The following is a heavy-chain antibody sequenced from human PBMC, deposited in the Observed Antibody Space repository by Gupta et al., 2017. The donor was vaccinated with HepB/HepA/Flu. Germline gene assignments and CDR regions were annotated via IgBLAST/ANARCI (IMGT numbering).Heavy chain of an antibody. D-gene: IGHD1-26*01. J-gene: IGHJ6*02. CDR3: ARGGRRNYYYYGMDV. V-gene: IGHV3-72*01. CDR2: TRNKANSYTT. CDR1: GFTFSDHY. Sequence: EVQLVESGGGLVQPGGSLRLSCAASGFTFSDHYLDWVRLAPGKGLEWVGRTRNKANSYTTEYAASVKGRFTISRDDSKNSLYLQMNSLKTEDTAVYYCARGGRRNYYYYGMDVWGQGTTVTVSS.